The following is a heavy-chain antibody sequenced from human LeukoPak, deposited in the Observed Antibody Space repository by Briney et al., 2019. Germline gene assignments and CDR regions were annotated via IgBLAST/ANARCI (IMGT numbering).Heavy chain of an antibody. V-gene: IGHV3-23*01. Sequence: GGSLRLSCAASGFSFVTYAMTWVRQAPEKGLEWVSGITGSGTTYYADSVRGRFTISRDNSKTTVYLQMNSLRAEDTALYYCAKDSAVGNHYDKRFDPWGQGALVTVSS. CDR1: GFSFVTYA. CDR2: ITGSGTT. CDR3: AKDSAVGNHYDKRFDP. J-gene: IGHJ5*02. D-gene: IGHD3-16*01.